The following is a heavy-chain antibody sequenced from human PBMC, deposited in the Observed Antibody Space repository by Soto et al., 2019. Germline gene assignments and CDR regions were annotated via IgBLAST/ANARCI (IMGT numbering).Heavy chain of an antibody. D-gene: IGHD3-10*01. CDR1: GYSFTNYD. CDR3: ARAIREWFEAANYGIDV. CDR2: MNPHSGNT. Sequence: QVQLVQSGAEVKKPGASVKVSCKASGYSFTNYDINWVRQATGEGLEWMGWMNPHSGNTGYTQNFQGRVTMTRDTSISTAYMELSGLRSEDTAVYYCARAIREWFEAANYGIDVWGQGTTVTVSS. V-gene: IGHV1-8*01. J-gene: IGHJ6*02.